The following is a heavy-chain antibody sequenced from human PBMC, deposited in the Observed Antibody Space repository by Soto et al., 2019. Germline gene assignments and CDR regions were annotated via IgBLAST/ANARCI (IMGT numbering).Heavy chain of an antibody. J-gene: IGHJ4*02. CDR3: ARGQGAAAGHSNVDY. Sequence: QLQLQESGSGLVKPSQTLSLTCAVSGGSISGTTYSWSWIRQPPGKGLEWIGYIYDSGNTYYNPSLKSQFSISVDRSNNQFSLKLSSVTAADTAVYDCARGQGAAAGHSNVDYWGQGAGVTVSS. D-gene: IGHD6-13*01. V-gene: IGHV4-30-2*01. CDR2: IYDSGNT. CDR1: GGSISGTTYS.